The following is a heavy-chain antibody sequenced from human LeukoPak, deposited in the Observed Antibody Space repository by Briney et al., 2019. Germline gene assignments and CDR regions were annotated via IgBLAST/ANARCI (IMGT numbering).Heavy chain of an antibody. D-gene: IGHD1-14*01. CDR3: ATVCNPDYYFDY. Sequence: ASVKVSCKASGGTFSSYAISWVRQAPGQGLEWMGIINPSGGSTSYAQKFQGRVTMTRDTSTSTVYMELSSLRSEDTAVYYCATVCNPDYYFDYWGQGTLVTVSS. V-gene: IGHV1-46*01. CDR1: GGTFSSYA. CDR2: INPSGGST. J-gene: IGHJ4*02.